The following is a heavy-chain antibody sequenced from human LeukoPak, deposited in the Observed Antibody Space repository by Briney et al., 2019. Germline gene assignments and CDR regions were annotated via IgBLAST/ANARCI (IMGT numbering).Heavy chain of an antibody. J-gene: IGHJ6*02. CDR2: ISGSGNRT. CDR1: GFTVSSNY. Sequence: GGSLRLSCAASGFTVSSNYMTWVRQAPGKGLEWVSSISGSGNRTYYADSVKGRFTISRDNSKNTLFLQMNSLRAEDTAVYYCAKNLYCGGGSCYPSTLGMDVWGQGTTVTVSS. V-gene: IGHV3-23*01. D-gene: IGHD2-15*01. CDR3: AKNLYCGGGSCYPSTLGMDV.